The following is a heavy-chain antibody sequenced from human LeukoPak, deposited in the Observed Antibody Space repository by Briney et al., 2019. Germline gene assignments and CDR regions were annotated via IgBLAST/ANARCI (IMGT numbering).Heavy chain of an antibody. D-gene: IGHD4-23*01. CDR2: ISGSGGST. J-gene: IGHJ4*02. CDR3: GREGATVATQIDY. Sequence: PGGSLRLSCAASGFTFSSYAMSWVRQAPGKGLEWVSAISGSGGSTYYADSVKGRFTISRDNAKNTLYLQVNSLRAEDTAVYFCGREGATVATQIDYWGQGTLATVSS. CDR1: GFTFSSYA. V-gene: IGHV3-23*01.